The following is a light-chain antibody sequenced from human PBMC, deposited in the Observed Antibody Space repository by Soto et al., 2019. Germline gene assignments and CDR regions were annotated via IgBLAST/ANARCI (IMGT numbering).Light chain of an antibody. CDR2: KAS. CDR1: QSISSW. V-gene: IGKV1-5*03. Sequence: DIQMTQSPSTLSASLGDRVTITCRASQSISSWLAWYQQKPGKAPNLLIYKASSLESGVPSRFRGSGSGTEFTLTISSLQPDDFETYYCQEYNTYSRTFGQGTKVDIK. J-gene: IGKJ1*01. CDR3: QEYNTYSRT.